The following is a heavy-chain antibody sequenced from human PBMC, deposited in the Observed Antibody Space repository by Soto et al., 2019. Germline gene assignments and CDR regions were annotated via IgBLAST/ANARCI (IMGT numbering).Heavy chain of an antibody. Sequence: EVQLVESGGDLVHPGRSLRLSCGASGYTFDDYAMHWVRQAPGKGLEWVSGISWNSGSIDYADSVKGRFTISRDNAKNSLYLQMNSLRAEDTALYYCAKDYAGYCSTTSCYSYFDYWGQGTLVTVSS. CDR3: AKDYAGYCSTTSCYSYFDY. V-gene: IGHV3-9*01. D-gene: IGHD2-2*01. CDR1: GYTFDDYA. J-gene: IGHJ4*02. CDR2: ISWNSGSI.